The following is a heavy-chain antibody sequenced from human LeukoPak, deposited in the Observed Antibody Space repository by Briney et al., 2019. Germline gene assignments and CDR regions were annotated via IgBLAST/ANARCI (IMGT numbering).Heavy chain of an antibody. CDR3: ASYKTYYDSSGHPLDY. Sequence: SETLSLICTVFGSSINSVYSWGWIRQPPGKGLEWIGSIYHNGNTYYNSSLKSRVTISVHTSENQFSLKLSSVTAADTAVYYCASYKTYYDSSGHPLDYWGQGTLVTVSS. V-gene: IGHV4-38-2*02. CDR1: GSSINSVYS. CDR2: IYHNGNT. D-gene: IGHD3-22*01. J-gene: IGHJ4*02.